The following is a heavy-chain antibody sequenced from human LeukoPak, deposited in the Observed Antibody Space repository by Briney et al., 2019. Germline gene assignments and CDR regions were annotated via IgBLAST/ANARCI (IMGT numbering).Heavy chain of an antibody. CDR2: IYTSGST. CDR1: GGSISSYY. D-gene: IGHD2/OR15-2a*01. J-gene: IGHJ5*02. CDR3: ARGEVEGTFVWFDP. Sequence: NSSETLSLTCTVSGGSISSYYWSWIRQPAGKGLEWIGRIYTSGSTNYNPSLKSRVTMSVDTSKNQFSLKLSSVTAADTAVYYCARGEVEGTFVWFDPWGQGTLVTVSS. V-gene: IGHV4-4*07.